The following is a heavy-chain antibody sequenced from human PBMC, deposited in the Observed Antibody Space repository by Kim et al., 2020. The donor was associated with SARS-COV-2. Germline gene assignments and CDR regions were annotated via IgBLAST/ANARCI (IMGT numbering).Heavy chain of an antibody. CDR2: ISGNNDKT. J-gene: IGHJ6*02. D-gene: IGHD6-19*01. CDR3: SRVDLGITVAGPYFFGMDV. V-gene: IGHV1-3*01. Sequence: ASVKVSCTASGFNFDRYAIHWVRQASGQRLEWMGWISGNNDKTKYSEKFQGRVTITRDTSAAIVYMELSSLRSDDTAVYYCSRVDLGITVAGPYFFGMDVWGQGTSVTVSS. CDR1: GFNFDRYA.